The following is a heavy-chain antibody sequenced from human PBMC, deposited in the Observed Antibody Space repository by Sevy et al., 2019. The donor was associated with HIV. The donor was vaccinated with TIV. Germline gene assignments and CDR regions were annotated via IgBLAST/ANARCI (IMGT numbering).Heavy chain of an antibody. CDR3: ARDPRIYGDYLLAYFDY. CDR1: GLTPSTYG. J-gene: IGHJ4*02. CDR2: IGYDGNNK. V-gene: IGHV3-33*01. Sequence: GGSLRLSCAASGLTPSTYGIHWVRQAPGKGLEWVAVIGYDGNNKFYADSVKGRFTISRDDSKNTEFLQMDSLRAEDTAVYYCARDPRIYGDYLLAYFDYWGQGTLVTVSS. D-gene: IGHD4-17*01.